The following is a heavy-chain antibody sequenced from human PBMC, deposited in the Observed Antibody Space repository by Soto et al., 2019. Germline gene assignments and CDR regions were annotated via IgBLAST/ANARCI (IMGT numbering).Heavy chain of an antibody. CDR1: GGTFSSYA. J-gene: IGHJ6*02. CDR3: ARVDGSSTSCYDPGMDV. D-gene: IGHD2-2*01. V-gene: IGHV1-69*01. CDR2: IIPIFGTA. Sequence: QVQLVQSGAEVKKPGSSVKVSCKASGGTFSSYAISWVRQAPGQGLEWMGGIIPIFGTANYAQKFQGRVTITADESTSTAYMELSSLRSEDTAVYYCARVDGSSTSCYDPGMDVWGQGTTVTVSS.